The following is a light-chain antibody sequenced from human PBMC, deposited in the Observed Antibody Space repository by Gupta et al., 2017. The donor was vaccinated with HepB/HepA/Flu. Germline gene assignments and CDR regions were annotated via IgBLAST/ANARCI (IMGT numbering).Light chain of an antibody. J-gene: IGKJ5*01. CDR2: AAS. CDR3: QQYNSFPLT. CDR1: QDLSTW. V-gene: IGKV1D-16*01. Sequence: DLKLTQSPSSLSASVGDRVTITCRASQDLSTWVAWYQQKPEKAPKSLIYAASTWQSGFPARFSGSGSGTDFSLTISSLQPEDFATYYCQQYNSFPLTFGQGTRLEIK.